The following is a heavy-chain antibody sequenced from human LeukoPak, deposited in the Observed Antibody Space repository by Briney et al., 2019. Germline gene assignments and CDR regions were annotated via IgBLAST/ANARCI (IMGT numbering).Heavy chain of an antibody. D-gene: IGHD3-10*01. J-gene: IGHJ5*02. CDR1: GFTFSSYA. CDR2: ISGSGGST. Sequence: GGSLRLSCAASGFTFSSYAMSWVRRAPGKGLEWVSAISGSGGSTYYADSVKGRFTISRDNSKNTLYLQMNSLRAEDTAVYYCAKGQTYYYGSGSYHWFDPWGQGTLVTVPS. CDR3: AKGQTYYYGSGSYHWFDP. V-gene: IGHV3-23*01.